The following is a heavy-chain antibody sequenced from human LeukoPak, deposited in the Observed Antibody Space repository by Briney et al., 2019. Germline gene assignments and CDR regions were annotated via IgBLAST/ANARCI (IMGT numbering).Heavy chain of an antibody. Sequence: SETLSLTCAVSGGSISSSNWWSWVRQPPGKGLEWIGEIYHSGSTNYNPSLKGRVTISVDTSKNQFSLKLSSVTAADTAVYYCARAPTMVRGVMNYFDYWGQGTLVTVSS. CDR2: IYHSGST. CDR1: GGSISSSNW. CDR3: ARAPTMVRGVMNYFDY. V-gene: IGHV4-4*02. J-gene: IGHJ4*02. D-gene: IGHD3-10*01.